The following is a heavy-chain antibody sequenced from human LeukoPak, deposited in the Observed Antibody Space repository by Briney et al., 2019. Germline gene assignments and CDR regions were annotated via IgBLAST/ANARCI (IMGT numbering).Heavy chain of an antibody. CDR3: AYLDSSGFYYGRLRY. J-gene: IGHJ4*02. D-gene: IGHD3-22*01. CDR1: GFTFSDHA. CDR2: TSAGGDIT. Sequence: GGSLRLSCAASGFTFSDHAMTWVRQTLARGLESVSSTSAGGDITHYAESVKGRFTISRDNSKSTLYLQMNSLRAEDTAIYFCAYLDSSGFYYGRLRYWGQGTPVTVSS. V-gene: IGHV3-23*01.